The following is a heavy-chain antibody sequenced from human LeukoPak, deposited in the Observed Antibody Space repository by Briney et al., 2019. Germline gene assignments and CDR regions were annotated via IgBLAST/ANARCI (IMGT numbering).Heavy chain of an antibody. CDR3: ARDGCSSCYHWDAFDI. CDR2: ISGSGSSI. D-gene: IGHD2-2*01. J-gene: IGHJ3*02. V-gene: IGHV3-23*01. Sequence: GGSLRLPCAASGFTFSSYAMSWVRQAPGKGLEWVSAISGSGSSIYYADSVKGRFTISRDNSKNTLYLQMNSLRAEDTAVYYCARDGCSSCYHWDAFDIWGQGTMVTVSS. CDR1: GFTFSSYA.